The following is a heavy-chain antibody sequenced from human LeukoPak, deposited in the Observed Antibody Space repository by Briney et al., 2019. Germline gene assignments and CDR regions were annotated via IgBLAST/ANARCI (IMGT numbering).Heavy chain of an antibody. J-gene: IGHJ3*02. CDR3: ASPRIRNVFYI. CDR1: GYTFTGYY. V-gene: IGHV1-2*02. Sequence: ASVKVSCKASGYTFTGYYMHWVRQAPGQGLEWMGWINPNSGGTNYAQKFQGRVTMTRDTSISTAYMEVSRLKFDDTAVYYCASPRIRNVFYIWGQRTMVTVSS. D-gene: IGHD2-15*01. CDR2: INPNSGGT.